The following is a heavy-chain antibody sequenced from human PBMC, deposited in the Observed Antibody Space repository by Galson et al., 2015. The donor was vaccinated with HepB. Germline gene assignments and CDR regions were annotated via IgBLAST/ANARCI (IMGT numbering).Heavy chain of an antibody. CDR3: AREKRQYYYDSSGYYNWFDP. J-gene: IGHJ5*02. CDR2: TYYRSKWYN. CDR1: GDSVSSNSAA. V-gene: IGHV6-1*01. D-gene: IGHD3-22*01. Sequence: CAISGDSVSSNSAAWNRIRQSPSRGLEWLGRTYYRSKWYNDYAVSVKSRITINPDTSKNQFSLQLNSVTPEDTAVHYCAREKRQYYYDSSGYYNWFDPWGQGTLVTVSS.